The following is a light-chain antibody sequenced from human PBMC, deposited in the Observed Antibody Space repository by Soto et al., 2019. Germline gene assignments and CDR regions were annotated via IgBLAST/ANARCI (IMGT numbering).Light chain of an antibody. J-gene: IGKJ2*01. CDR3: QQSYSTMYT. Sequence: DIQMTQSPSSLSASVGDRVTITCRASQSISSYLNWYQQKPGKAPKLLIYASSRLQSGVPSRFSGSGSGTEFTHTISSQQPKDFATYYCQQSYSTMYTVGQGTKLEIK. CDR1: QSISSY. V-gene: IGKV1-39*01. CDR2: ASS.